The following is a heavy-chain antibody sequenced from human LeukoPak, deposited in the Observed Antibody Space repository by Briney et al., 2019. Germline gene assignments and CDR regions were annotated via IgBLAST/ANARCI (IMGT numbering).Heavy chain of an antibody. V-gene: IGHV7-4-1*02. Sequence: ASVKVSCKASGYTFTTYGISWVRQAPGQGLEWMGWINTNTGNPTYAQGFTGRFVFSLDTSVSTAYLQISSLKAEDTAVYYCARDVVGATGAFDYWGQGTLVTVSS. CDR1: GYTFTTYG. D-gene: IGHD2-15*01. J-gene: IGHJ4*02. CDR3: ARDVVGATGAFDY. CDR2: INTNTGNP.